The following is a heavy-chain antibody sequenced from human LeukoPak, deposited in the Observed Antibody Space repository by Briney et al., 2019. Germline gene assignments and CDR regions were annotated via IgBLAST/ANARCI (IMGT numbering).Heavy chain of an antibody. Sequence: PSETLSLTCTVSGGSIISNSYYWGWIRQPPGKGLEWIGSIYYTGSTYYNPSLKSRVTISLDTSKNQFSLKLSSVTAADTAIYYCARDFSSSSTVYYYYYMDVWGKGTTVTVSS. J-gene: IGHJ6*03. D-gene: IGHD6-6*01. V-gene: IGHV4-39*07. CDR1: GGSIISNSYY. CDR2: IYYTGST. CDR3: ARDFSSSSTVYYYYYMDV.